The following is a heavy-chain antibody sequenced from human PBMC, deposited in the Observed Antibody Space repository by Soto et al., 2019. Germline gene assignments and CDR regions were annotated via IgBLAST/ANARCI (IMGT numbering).Heavy chain of an antibody. CDR1: GFSFSTSAVG. J-gene: IGHJ4*02. Sequence: QITLTESGPTLVQPTQTLTLTCTFSGFSFSTSAVGVGWIRQPPGKALEWLALIYWDDDKRYSPFLKSRLTIAHDTSTNQGVLTMTNLDPVDTGTYYCAHLSWAASGTRYYFDYWGQGTLVTVSS. V-gene: IGHV2-5*02. CDR2: IYWDDDK. D-gene: IGHD6-13*01. CDR3: AHLSWAASGTRYYFDY.